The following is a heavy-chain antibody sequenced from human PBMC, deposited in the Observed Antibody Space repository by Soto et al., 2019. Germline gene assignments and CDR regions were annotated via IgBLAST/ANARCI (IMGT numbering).Heavy chain of an antibody. J-gene: IGHJ4*02. CDR2: HHSDST. Sequence: QVQLQESGPGLVKPSETLSLTCTVSGGSMRGQHWSWIRQPPGKGLEWIGHHSDSTNYNPSLKSRITISTDTSKNQLSLKLSSVPAADTAVYYCATYTVGEGGRGYWGQGTLVTVSS. CDR1: GGSMRGQH. V-gene: IGHV4-4*09. D-gene: IGHD3-16*01. CDR3: ATYTVGEGGRGY.